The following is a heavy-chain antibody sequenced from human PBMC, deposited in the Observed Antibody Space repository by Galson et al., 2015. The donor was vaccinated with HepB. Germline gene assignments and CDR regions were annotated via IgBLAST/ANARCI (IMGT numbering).Heavy chain of an antibody. CDR3: APYYYGSGSYYRYYGMDV. V-gene: IGHV3-23*01. CDR1: GFTFSSYA. Sequence: SLRLSCAASGFTFSSYAMSWVRQAPGKGLEWVSAISGSGGSTYYADSVKGRFTIPRDNSKNTLYLQMNSLRAEDTAVYYCAPYYYGSGSYYRYYGMDVWGQGTTVTVSS. CDR2: ISGSGGST. D-gene: IGHD3-10*01. J-gene: IGHJ6*02.